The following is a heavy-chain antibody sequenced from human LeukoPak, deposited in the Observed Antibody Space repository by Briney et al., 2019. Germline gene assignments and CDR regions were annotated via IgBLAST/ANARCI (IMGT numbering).Heavy chain of an antibody. CDR2: IYYSGST. CDR1: GGSISSGDNY. D-gene: IGHD3-22*01. J-gene: IGHJ5*02. CDR3: ARYYYDSSGYYLNWFDP. V-gene: IGHV4-30-4*01. Sequence: PSQTLSLTCTVSGGSISSGDNYWSWIRKPPGKGLEWIGYIYYSGSTYYNPSLKSRVTISVDTSKNQFSLKLSSVTAADMAVYYCARYYYDSSGYYLNWFDPWGQGTLVTVSS.